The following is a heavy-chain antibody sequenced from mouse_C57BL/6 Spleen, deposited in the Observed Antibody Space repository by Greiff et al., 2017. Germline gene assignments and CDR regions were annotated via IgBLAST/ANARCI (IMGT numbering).Heavy chain of an antibody. CDR1: GYTFTSYW. CDR2: IDPNSGGT. J-gene: IGHJ4*01. CDR3: ATITTVVPYYAMDY. D-gene: IGHD1-1*01. V-gene: IGHV1-72*01. Sequence: QVQLQQPGAELVKPGASVKLSCKASGYTFTSYWMHWVKQRPGRGLEWIGRIDPNSGGTKYNEKFKSKATLTVDKPSSTAYMQLSSLTSEDSAVYYWATITTVVPYYAMDYWGQGTSVTVSS.